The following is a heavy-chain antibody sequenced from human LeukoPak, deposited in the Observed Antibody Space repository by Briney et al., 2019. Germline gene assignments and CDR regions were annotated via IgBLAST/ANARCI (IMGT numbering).Heavy chain of an antibody. CDR2: ISGSGGST. CDR1: GFTFSSYA. D-gene: IGHD1-20*01. CDR3: AKERSGRYNWNDGGY. J-gene: IGHJ4*02. V-gene: IGHV3-23*01. Sequence: PGRSLRLSCAASGFTFSSYAMSWVRQAPGKGLEWVSAISGSGGSTYYADSVKGRFTISRDNSKNTLYLQMNSLRAEDTAVYYCAKERSGRYNWNDGGYWGQGTLVTVSS.